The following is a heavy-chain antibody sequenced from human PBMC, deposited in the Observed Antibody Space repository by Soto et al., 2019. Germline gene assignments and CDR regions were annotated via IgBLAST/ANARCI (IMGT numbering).Heavy chain of an antibody. Sequence: SETLSLTCRVSGDSVGSPVYYWVGIRQPPGEGLDWIGSIYYSGSTYVKPSLRSRVSVSVDVSESQFSLKLFSVTAADTAVYFCARQMGRGWFAPWGRGILVTVSS. D-gene: IGHD3-10*01. CDR1: GDSVGSPVYY. CDR2: IYYSGST. J-gene: IGHJ5*02. CDR3: ARQMGRGWFAP. V-gene: IGHV4-39*01.